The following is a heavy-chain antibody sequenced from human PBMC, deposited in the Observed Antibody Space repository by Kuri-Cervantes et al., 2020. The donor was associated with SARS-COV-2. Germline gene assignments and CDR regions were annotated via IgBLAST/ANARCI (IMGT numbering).Heavy chain of an antibody. J-gene: IGHJ6*03. Sequence: GGSLRLSCAASGFTFSTYTMNWVRQAPGKGLEWVSSISSSSSYIYYVDSVKGRFTISRDDAKNSLYLQMNSLRAEDTAVYYCARDFMVQGAHYYYYYMDVWGKGTTVTVSS. CDR3: ARDFMVQGAHYYYYYMDV. CDR1: GFTFSTYT. D-gene: IGHD3-10*01. V-gene: IGHV3-21*01. CDR2: ISSSSSYI.